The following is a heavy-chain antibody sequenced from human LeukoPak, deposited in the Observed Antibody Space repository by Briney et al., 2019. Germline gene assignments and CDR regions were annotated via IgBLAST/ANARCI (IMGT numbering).Heavy chain of an antibody. CDR2: ISPNSGET. CDR1: GYTFTDYY. J-gene: IGHJ4*02. V-gene: IGHV1-2*02. CDR3: ARDRDYSNTERGFDY. Sequence: ASVRVSCKTSGYTFTDYYIHWVRQAPGQGLEWMGWISPNSGETNSAQKFQGRVTMTGDTSISTAYMELRRVTSDDTAVYYCARDRDYSNTERGFDYWGQGTLVTVSS. D-gene: IGHD4-11*01.